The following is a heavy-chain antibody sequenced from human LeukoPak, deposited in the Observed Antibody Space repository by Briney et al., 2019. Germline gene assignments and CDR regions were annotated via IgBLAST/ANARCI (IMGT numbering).Heavy chain of an antibody. D-gene: IGHD4-17*01. CDR1: GFTFSSYW. CDR2: INTDGSST. CDR3: ARDCTPIYGDCQPDY. Sequence: GGSLRLSCAASGFTFSSYWMHWVRQAPGKGLVWVSRINTDGSSTSYADSVKGRFTISRDNAKTTLYLQMNSLRAEDTAVYYCARDCTPIYGDCQPDYWGQGTLVTVS. J-gene: IGHJ4*02. V-gene: IGHV3-74*01.